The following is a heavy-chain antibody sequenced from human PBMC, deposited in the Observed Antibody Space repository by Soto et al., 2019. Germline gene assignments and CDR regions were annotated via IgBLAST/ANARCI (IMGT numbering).Heavy chain of an antibody. CDR3: ARGGRYCSGTSCYAFDP. Sequence: TLSLTCSVSLGSITSSGYYWSWIRQHPGKGLEWIGDIYNSGSTHYNPSLKSRVTISLGTSNNQLSLKLTSVTAADTAVYYCARGGRYCSGTSCYAFDPWGQGTLVTVSS. CDR1: LGSITSSGYY. CDR2: IYNSGST. D-gene: IGHD2-2*01. J-gene: IGHJ5*02. V-gene: IGHV4-31*03.